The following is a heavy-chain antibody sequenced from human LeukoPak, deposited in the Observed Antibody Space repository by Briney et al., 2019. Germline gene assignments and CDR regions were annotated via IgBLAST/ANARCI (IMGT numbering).Heavy chain of an antibody. Sequence: ASVKVSCKASGYTFTRYDINWVRQATGEGLEWMGWVNLKSGNTGSAQKFQGRVTITRDTSINTAYMELRSLRSDDTAVYYCARLRVMVRGVIIDYWGQGTLVTVSS. CDR3: ARLRVMVRGVIIDY. CDR1: GYTFTRYD. V-gene: IGHV1-8*03. D-gene: IGHD3-10*01. CDR2: VNLKSGNT. J-gene: IGHJ4*02.